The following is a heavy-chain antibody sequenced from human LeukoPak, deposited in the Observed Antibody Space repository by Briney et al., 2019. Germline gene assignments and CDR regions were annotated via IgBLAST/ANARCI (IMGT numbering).Heavy chain of an antibody. Sequence: GGSLRLSCAASGFTFSSYGMSWVRQAPGKGLEWVSAISGSGDTTYYADSVKGRFTISRDYSKNTLYLQMNSLRAEDTAVYYCAKFHIVVVNGYFDYWGQGTLVTVSS. CDR1: GFTFSSYG. V-gene: IGHV3-23*01. D-gene: IGHD2-21*01. CDR2: ISGSGDTT. J-gene: IGHJ4*02. CDR3: AKFHIVVVNGYFDY.